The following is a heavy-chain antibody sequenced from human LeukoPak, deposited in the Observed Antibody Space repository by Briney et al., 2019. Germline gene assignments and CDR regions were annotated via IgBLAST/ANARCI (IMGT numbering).Heavy chain of an antibody. J-gene: IGHJ4*02. D-gene: IGHD5-12*01. CDR2: MNPNSGNT. CDR1: GYTFTSYD. V-gene: IGHV1-8*01. Sequence: ASVKVSCKASGYTFTSYDINWVRQATGQGLEWMGWMNPNSGNTGYAQKFQGRVTMTRNTSISTAYMELSGLRSEDTAVYYCARGKRYSGYDLMDWGQGTLVTVSS. CDR3: ARGKRYSGYDLMD.